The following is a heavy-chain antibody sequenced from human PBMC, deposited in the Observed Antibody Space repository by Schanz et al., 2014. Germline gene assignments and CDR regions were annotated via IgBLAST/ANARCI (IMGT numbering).Heavy chain of an antibody. D-gene: IGHD6-19*01. V-gene: IGHV1-2*04. CDR2: INPNSGTT. J-gene: IGHJ2*01. CDR3: ARLSVAGRPHVNYWYFDL. CDR1: GYTFTSYS. Sequence: QVQLVQSGAEVKKPGASVKVSCKASGYTFTSYSMHWVRQAPGQGLEWMGIINPNSGTTNYAQKFQGWVTMTRDTSISTAYMEVSRLKSDDTAVYYCARLSVAGRPHVNYWYFDLWGRGTLVTVSS.